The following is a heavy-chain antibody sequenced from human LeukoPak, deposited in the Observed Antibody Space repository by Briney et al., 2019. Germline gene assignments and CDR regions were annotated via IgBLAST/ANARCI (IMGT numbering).Heavy chain of an antibody. CDR3: TRDWGLIGSTDWGGHENWFDP. J-gene: IGHJ5*02. Sequence: SVKVSRKASGGTLSSYAISWVRQAPGQGLEWMGGIIPIFGTANYAQKFQGRVTITADESTSTAYMELSSLRSEDTAVYYCTRDWGLIGSTDWGGHENWFDPWGQGTLVTVSS. CDR2: IIPIFGTA. V-gene: IGHV1-69*13. D-gene: IGHD1-7*01. CDR1: GGTLSSYA.